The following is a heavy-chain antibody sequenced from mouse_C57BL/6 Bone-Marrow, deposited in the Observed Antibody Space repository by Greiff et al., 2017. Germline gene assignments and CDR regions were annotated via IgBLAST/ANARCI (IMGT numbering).Heavy chain of an antibody. CDR3: AYGSSYFYYFDY. J-gene: IGHJ2*01. Sequence: EVQLVESGGGLVKPGGSLKLSCAASGFTFSSYTMSWVRQTPEKRLEWVATISGGGGNTYYPDSVKGRFTISRDNAKNTLYLQMSSLRSEDTALYYCAYGSSYFYYFDYWGQGTTLTVSS. CDR2: ISGGGGNT. D-gene: IGHD1-1*01. CDR1: GFTFSSYT. V-gene: IGHV5-9*01.